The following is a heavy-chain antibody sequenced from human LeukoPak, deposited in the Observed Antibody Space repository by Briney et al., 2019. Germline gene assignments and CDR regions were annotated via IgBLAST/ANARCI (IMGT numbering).Heavy chain of an antibody. CDR2: IYYSGST. CDR1: GGSISSYY. D-gene: IGHD3/OR15-3a*01. V-gene: IGHV4-59*01. Sequence: SETLSLTCTVSGGSISSYYWSWIRQPPGKGLEWIGYIYYSGSTNYNPSLKSRVTISVDTSKNQFSLKLSSVTAADTAVYYCARDPSFGPCLYYFDYWGQGTLVTVSS. J-gene: IGHJ4*02. CDR3: ARDPSFGPCLYYFDY.